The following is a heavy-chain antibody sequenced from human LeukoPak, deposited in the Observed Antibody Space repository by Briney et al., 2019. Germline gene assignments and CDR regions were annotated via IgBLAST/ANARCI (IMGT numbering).Heavy chain of an antibody. D-gene: IGHD6-13*01. V-gene: IGHV5-51*01. Sequence: GESLKISCKGSGYSFTSYWIGWVSQMPGKSLEWMGIIYPGDSDTRYSPSFQGQVTISADKSISTAYLQWSSLKTSDTAMYYCARLWAAAGVWGNWFDPWGQGTLVTVSS. J-gene: IGHJ5*02. CDR1: GYSFTSYW. CDR2: IYPGDSDT. CDR3: ARLWAAAGVWGNWFDP.